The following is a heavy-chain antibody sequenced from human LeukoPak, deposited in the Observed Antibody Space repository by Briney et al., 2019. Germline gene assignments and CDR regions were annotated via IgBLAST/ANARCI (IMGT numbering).Heavy chain of an antibody. Sequence: GGSLRLSCAASGFTFSSDSMNWVRQAPGKGLDWVSYISSSSSTIYYADSVKGRFTISRDNAKKSLYLQMNSLRAEDTAVYYCERGLGELSLSSYYYYYYYMDVWGKGTTVTVSS. CDR2: ISSSSSTI. CDR1: GFTFSSDS. CDR3: ERGLGELSLSSYYYYYYYMDV. D-gene: IGHD3-16*02. V-gene: IGHV3-48*01. J-gene: IGHJ6*03.